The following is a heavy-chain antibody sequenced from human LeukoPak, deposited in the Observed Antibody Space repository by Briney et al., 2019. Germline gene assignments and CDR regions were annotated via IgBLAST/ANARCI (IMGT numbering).Heavy chain of an antibody. CDR3: ARRTAAGEIDY. CDR1: GGTFSSYA. D-gene: IGHD6-13*01. CDR2: IIPIFGTA. J-gene: IGHJ4*02. Sequence: SVKVSCKASGGTFSSYAISWVRQAAGHGLEWMGWIIPIFGTANYAQKLQGRVTMTTDTSTRTAYMELRSLRSDDTAVYYCARRTAAGEIDYWGQGTLVTVSS. V-gene: IGHV1-69*05.